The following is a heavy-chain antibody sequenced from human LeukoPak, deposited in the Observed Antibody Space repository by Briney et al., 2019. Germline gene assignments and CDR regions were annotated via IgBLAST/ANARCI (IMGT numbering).Heavy chain of an antibody. D-gene: IGHD2-15*01. V-gene: IGHV1-2*02. CDR2: INPNSGGT. Sequence: GASVKVSCKASRYTFTRYYMHWVRQAPGQGLEWMGWINPNSGGTNQAQKFQGRVTKTRDTSISTAYRELSRLRSDDTAVYYCASVRGTVVATVDYWGQGPLVTVS. CDR3: ASVRGTVVATVDY. CDR1: RYTFTRYY. J-gene: IGHJ4*02.